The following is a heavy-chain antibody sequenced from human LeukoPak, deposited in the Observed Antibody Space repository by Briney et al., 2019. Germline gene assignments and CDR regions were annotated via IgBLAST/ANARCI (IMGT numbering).Heavy chain of an antibody. CDR2: IYYSGST. V-gene: IGHV4-59*01. Sequence: SETLSLTCTVSGGSISSYYWSWIRQPPGKRLEWIGYIYYSGSTNYNPSLKSRVTMSVDTSKNQFSLRLSSVTAADTAVYYCARDQGDTAMVTVSSWFDPWGQGTLVTVSS. CDR1: GGSISSYY. J-gene: IGHJ5*02. CDR3: ARDQGDTAMVTVSSWFDP. D-gene: IGHD5-18*01.